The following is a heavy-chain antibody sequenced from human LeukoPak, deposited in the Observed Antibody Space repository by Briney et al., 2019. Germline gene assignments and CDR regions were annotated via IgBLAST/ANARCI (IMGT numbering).Heavy chain of an antibody. CDR3: GSLMAGLD. V-gene: IGHV4-4*02. CDR2: IYHSGST. CDR1: GGSISSNNW. J-gene: IGHJ4*02. D-gene: IGHD6-19*01. Sequence: PSETLSLTCAVSGGSISSNNWWSWVRQPPGKGLEWIADIYHSGSTNYSPSLKSRVTISVDKSKNQFLLKLNSVTAADTAVFYCGSLMAGLDWGQGTLVTVSS.